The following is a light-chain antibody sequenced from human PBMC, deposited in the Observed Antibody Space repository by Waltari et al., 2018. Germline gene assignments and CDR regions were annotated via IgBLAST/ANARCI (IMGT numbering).Light chain of an antibody. CDR2: WAS. V-gene: IGKV4-1*01. Sequence: DIVMTQSPDFLAGSLGARATLSCKSSQSLLYRSNNYNHLAWYQQKPGHPPKLLIYWASTRESGVPDRFSGSGSGTDFTLTINNLQAADVAVYYFQQYYSTPLTFGGGTKVEIK. CDR3: QQYYSTPLT. CDR1: QSLLYRSNNYNH. J-gene: IGKJ4*01.